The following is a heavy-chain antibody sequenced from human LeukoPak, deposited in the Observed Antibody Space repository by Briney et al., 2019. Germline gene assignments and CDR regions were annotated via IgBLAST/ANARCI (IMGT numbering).Heavy chain of an antibody. D-gene: IGHD2-2*02. CDR2: INHSGST. CDR3: ACYSNIAVVDELPAAIGGNWFDP. V-gene: IGHV4-34*01. Sequence: SETLSLTCAVSGGSFSGYYWSWIRQPPGKGLEWIGEINHSGSTNYNPSLKSRVTISVDTSENQFSLKLSSVTAADTAVYYCACYSNIAVVDELPAAIGGNWFDPWGQGTLVTVSS. J-gene: IGHJ5*02. CDR1: GGSFSGYY.